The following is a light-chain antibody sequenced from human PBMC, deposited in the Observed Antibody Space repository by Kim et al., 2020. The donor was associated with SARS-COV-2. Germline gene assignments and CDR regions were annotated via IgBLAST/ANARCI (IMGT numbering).Light chain of an antibody. CDR2: EVS. J-gene: IGLJ2*01. CDR1: NSDVGSYNR. V-gene: IGLV2-18*02. CDR3: SSYTSSSTLI. Sequence: GQSVTISCTGTNSDVGSYNRVSWYQQPPGTAPKLIIYEVSDRPSGVPHRFSGSKSGNTASLTISWLQTEDEADYYCSSYTSSSTLIFGGGTKVTVL.